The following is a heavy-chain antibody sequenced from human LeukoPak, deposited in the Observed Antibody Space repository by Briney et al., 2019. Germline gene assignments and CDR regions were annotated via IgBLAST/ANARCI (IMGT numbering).Heavy chain of an antibody. CDR1: GHTFPKNG. CDR2: VVGHNGHT. CDR3: ATVGRLHYVLGD. V-gene: IGHV1-18*01. D-gene: IGHD3-16*01. J-gene: IGHJ4*02. Sequence: GASVKVSCKTSGHTFPKNGISWVRQAPGQGLEWMGWVVGHNGHTNYAQKFQGRVVMTTDTSTTTAYMELRSLKSDDTAIYYCATVGRLHYVLGDWGQGTLVTVSS.